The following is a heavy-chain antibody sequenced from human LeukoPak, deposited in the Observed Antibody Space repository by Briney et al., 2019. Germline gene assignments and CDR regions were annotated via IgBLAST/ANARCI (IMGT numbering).Heavy chain of an antibody. Sequence: PGGSLRLSCAASGFTFSSYGMNWVRQAPGKGLDWVAFIRYDGSNKYYADSVKGRFTISRDNSKNTLYLQMNNLRTEDTAVYYCAKDSSTSCHDWGQGTLVTVSS. CDR3: AKDSSTSCHD. V-gene: IGHV3-30*02. CDR2: IRYDGSNK. D-gene: IGHD2-2*01. J-gene: IGHJ4*02. CDR1: GFTFSSYG.